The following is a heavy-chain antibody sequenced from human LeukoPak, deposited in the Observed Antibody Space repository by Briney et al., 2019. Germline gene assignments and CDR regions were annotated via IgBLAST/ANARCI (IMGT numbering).Heavy chain of an antibody. CDR1: DGSISSYY. Sequence: PSESLFLTCTVSDGSISSYYWSWIRQPPGKGLEWIGYIYYSGSTNYNPSLKSRVTISVDTSKNQFSLRLSSVTAADTAVYYCARDSRRDDVFDIWGQGTMVTVSS. CDR2: IYYSGST. J-gene: IGHJ3*02. V-gene: IGHV4-59*01. CDR3: ARDSRRDDVFDI.